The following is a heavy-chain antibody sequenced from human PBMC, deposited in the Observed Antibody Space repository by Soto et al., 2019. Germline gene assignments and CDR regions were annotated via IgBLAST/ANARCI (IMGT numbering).Heavy chain of an antibody. Sequence: QVQLQESGPGLVKPSQTLSLTCTVSGGSVSSGADYWSWIRQHPGKGLEWIGYIYYSGGTYYNPSFKSRITISIDTSKIQFSLKVNSVSAADTAVYSCAREPSGYYGMDVWGQGTTVTVSS. CDR1: GGSVSSGADY. J-gene: IGHJ6*02. V-gene: IGHV4-31*03. CDR3: AREPSGYYGMDV. D-gene: IGHD3-10*01. CDR2: IYYSGGT.